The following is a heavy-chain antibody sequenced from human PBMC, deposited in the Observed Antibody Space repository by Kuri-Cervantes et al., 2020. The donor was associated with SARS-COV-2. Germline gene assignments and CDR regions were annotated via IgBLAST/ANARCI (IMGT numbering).Heavy chain of an antibody. CDR2: ISGSGGST. CDR3: AKAGDIVVVPAAYFDY. CDR1: GFTFSGYA. J-gene: IGHJ4*02. Sequence: GESLKISCAASGFTFSGYAMSWVRQAPGKGLEWVSAISGSGGSTYYADSVKGRFTISRDNSKNTLYLQMNSLRAEDTAVYYCAKAGDIVVVPAAYFDYWGQGTLVTVSS. D-gene: IGHD2-2*01. V-gene: IGHV3-23*01.